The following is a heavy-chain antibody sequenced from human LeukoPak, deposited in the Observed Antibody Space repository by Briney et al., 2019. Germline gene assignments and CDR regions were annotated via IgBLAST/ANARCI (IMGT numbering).Heavy chain of an antibody. CDR3: ARGPITTRSHFDY. CDR2: IIPIFATA. J-gene: IGHJ4*02. V-gene: IGHV1-69*13. D-gene: IGHD3-22*01. Sequence: ALVKVSCKASGGTFSSYAISWVRQAPGQGLEWMGGIIPIFATANYAQKFQGRVTITADESTSTAYMELSSPRSEDTAVYYCARGPITTRSHFDYWGQGTLVTVSS. CDR1: GGTFSSYA.